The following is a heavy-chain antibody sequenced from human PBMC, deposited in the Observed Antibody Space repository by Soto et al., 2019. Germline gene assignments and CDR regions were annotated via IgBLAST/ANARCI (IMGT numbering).Heavy chain of an antibody. CDR2: IIPIFGTA. CDR3: ARVSFSGALAQRWFDP. J-gene: IGHJ5*02. V-gene: IGHV1-69*13. D-gene: IGHD1-26*01. Sequence: ASVKVSCKASGGTFSSYAISWVRQAPGQGLEWMGGIIPIFGTANYAQKFQGRVTITADESTSTAYMELSSLRSEDTAVYYCARVSFSGALAQRWFDPWGQRTLVTVCS. CDR1: GGTFSSYA.